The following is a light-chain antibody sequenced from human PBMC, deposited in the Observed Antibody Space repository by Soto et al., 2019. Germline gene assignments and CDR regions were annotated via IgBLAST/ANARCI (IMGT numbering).Light chain of an antibody. CDR1: QSVSSY. J-gene: IGKJ1*01. CDR2: DAS. CDR3: QQYGSSYPWT. V-gene: IGKV3-20*01. Sequence: EIVLTQSPGTLSLSPGERATLSCRASQSVSSYLAWYQQKPGQAPRLLIYDASNRATGIPARFSGSGSGTDFTLTISSLEPEDFAVYYCQQYGSSYPWTFGQGTKVDIK.